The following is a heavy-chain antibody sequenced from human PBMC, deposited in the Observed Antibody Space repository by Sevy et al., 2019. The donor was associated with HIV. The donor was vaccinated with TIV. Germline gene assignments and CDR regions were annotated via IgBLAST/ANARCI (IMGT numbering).Heavy chain of an antibody. CDR1: GFTFSNAW. J-gene: IGHJ4*02. D-gene: IGHD5-18*01. CDR2: IKSKTDGGTT. Sequence: GGSLRLSCAASGFTFSNAWMSWVRQAPGKGLEWVGRIKSKTDGGTTDYAAPVKGRFTISRDDSKNTLNLQMNSLKTEDTAVYYCTTDNSYGYYYFDYWGQGTLVTVSS. V-gene: IGHV3-15*01. CDR3: TTDNSYGYYYFDY.